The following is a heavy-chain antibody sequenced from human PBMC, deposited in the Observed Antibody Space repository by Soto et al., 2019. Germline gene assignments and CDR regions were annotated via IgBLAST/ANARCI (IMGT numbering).Heavy chain of an antibody. J-gene: IGHJ5*02. CDR1: GYTFTSYA. Sequence: QVQLVQSGAEVKKPGASVKVSCKASGYTFTSYAMHWVRHAPGQGLEWMGWINAGNGNTKYSQKFQGRVTINRDTSASTAYMELSSLRSEDTAVYYCARDVFAMNWFDPWGQGTLVTVSS. V-gene: IGHV1-3*01. CDR3: ARDVFAMNWFDP. CDR2: INAGNGNT. D-gene: IGHD2-8*01.